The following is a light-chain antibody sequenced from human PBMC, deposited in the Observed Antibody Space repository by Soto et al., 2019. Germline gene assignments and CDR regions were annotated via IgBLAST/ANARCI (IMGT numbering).Light chain of an antibody. V-gene: IGKV1-5*03. CDR2: KAS. Sequence: DIEMTQSPYTLSSYVGXRVTITCRASQRISAWLVWYQQKTGKAXKLLIYKASSLESGVTSRFSGSGYGKEFNITISSLQPDDLATYECQQYNSYWTFGQGTKVDIK. J-gene: IGKJ1*01. CDR3: QQYNSYWT. CDR1: QRISAW.